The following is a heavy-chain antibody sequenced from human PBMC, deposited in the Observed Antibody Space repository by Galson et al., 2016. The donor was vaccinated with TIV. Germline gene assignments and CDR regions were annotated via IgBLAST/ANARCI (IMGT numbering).Heavy chain of an antibody. J-gene: IGHJ4*02. CDR2: IYYSGST. D-gene: IGHD3-3*01. CDR1: GGSISSHY. V-gene: IGHV4-59*11. CDR3: AGGYFWGVSILTYSFDY. Sequence: SETLSLSCTVSGGSISSHYWSWIRQPPGKGLEWIGYIYYSGSTNYNPSLKSRVTISVATSKNQFSLKLSSVTAAGPAVYYCAGGYFWGVSILTYSFDYWGQGTLVTVSS.